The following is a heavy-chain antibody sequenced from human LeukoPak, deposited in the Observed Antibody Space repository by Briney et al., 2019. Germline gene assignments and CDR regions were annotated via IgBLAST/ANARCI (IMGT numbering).Heavy chain of an antibody. CDR3: TTVYSGSYLTHG. CDR1: GFTFSSYW. CDR2: IKSKTDGGTT. Sequence: GGSLRLSCTVSGFTFSSYWMSWVRQAPGKGLEWVGRIKSKTDGGTTDYAAPVKGRFTISRDDSKNTLYLQMNSLKTEDTAVYYCTTVYSGSYLTHGWGQGTLVTVSS. V-gene: IGHV3-15*01. D-gene: IGHD1-26*01. J-gene: IGHJ4*02.